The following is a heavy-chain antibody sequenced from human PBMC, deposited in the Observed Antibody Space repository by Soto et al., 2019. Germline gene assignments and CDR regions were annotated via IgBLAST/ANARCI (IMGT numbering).Heavy chain of an antibody. CDR1: GGSISSGGYY. CDR2: IYYSGST. Sequence: QVQLQESGPGLVKPSQTLSLTCTVSGGSISSGGYYWSWIRQHPGKGLEWIGYIYYSGSTYYNPSLKSRVTISVETSKNQFSLKLSSVPAADTAVYYCARGGGLMHLFDYWGQGTLVTVSS. J-gene: IGHJ4*02. V-gene: IGHV4-31*03. CDR3: ARGGGLMHLFDY. D-gene: IGHD3-16*01.